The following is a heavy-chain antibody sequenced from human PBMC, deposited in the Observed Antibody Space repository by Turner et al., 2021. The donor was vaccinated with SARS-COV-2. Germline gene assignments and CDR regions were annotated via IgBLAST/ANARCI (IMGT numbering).Heavy chain of an antibody. V-gene: IGHV3-48*03. J-gene: IGHJ4*02. D-gene: IGHD1-1*01. Sequence: EVHLVESGGGLVQPGGSLRLSCAASGLTFSNYEMNWVGQAPGKGLGWVSYVSPTGTTIYYADSVKGRFTISRDNAKNSLYLQMDSLRADDTALYYCVTKKFGTTYFQSWGQGTLVTVSS. CDR3: VTKKFGTTYFQS. CDR2: VSPTGTTI. CDR1: GLTFSNYE.